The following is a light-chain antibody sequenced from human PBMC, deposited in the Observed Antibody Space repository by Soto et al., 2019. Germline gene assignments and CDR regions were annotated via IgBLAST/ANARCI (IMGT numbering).Light chain of an antibody. J-gene: IGKJ2*01. Sequence: DIQMTQSPSSLPASVGDRVTITCRASQSVSTYLNWYQQKPGKAPNLLIYGVSSLQSGVPSRFSGSGSGTDFTLTISNLQPEDFATYSCQQTYSSPYTFCQGTTLEIK. CDR3: QQTYSSPYT. V-gene: IGKV1-39*01. CDR1: QSVSTY. CDR2: GVS.